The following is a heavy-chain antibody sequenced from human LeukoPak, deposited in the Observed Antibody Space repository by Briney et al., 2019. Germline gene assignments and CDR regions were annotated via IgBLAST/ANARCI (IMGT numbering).Heavy chain of an antibody. CDR1: GGSFSGYY. Sequence: PSETLSLTCAVYGGSFSGYYWSWIRQPPAKGLEWIGEINHSGSTNYNPSLKSRVTISVDTSKNQFSLKLSSVTAADTAVYYCARAGKVRTYYYDSSGPDDAFDVWGQGTMVTVSS. V-gene: IGHV4-34*01. D-gene: IGHD3-22*01. CDR2: INHSGST. CDR3: ARAGKVRTYYYDSSGPDDAFDV. J-gene: IGHJ3*01.